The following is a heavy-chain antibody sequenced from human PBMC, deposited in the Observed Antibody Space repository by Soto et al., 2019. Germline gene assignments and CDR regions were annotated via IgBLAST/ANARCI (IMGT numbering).Heavy chain of an antibody. CDR3: ARVTTMVRGVTSYYYYYYMDV. Sequence: PSETLSLTCAVSSGSISSSNWWSWVRQPPGKGLEWIGEIYHSGSTNYNPSLKSRVTISVDKSKNRFSLKLSSVTAADTAVYYCARVTTMVRGVTSYYYYYYMDVWGKGTTVTVSS. D-gene: IGHD3-10*01. CDR1: SGSISSSNW. V-gene: IGHV4-4*02. J-gene: IGHJ6*03. CDR2: IYHSGST.